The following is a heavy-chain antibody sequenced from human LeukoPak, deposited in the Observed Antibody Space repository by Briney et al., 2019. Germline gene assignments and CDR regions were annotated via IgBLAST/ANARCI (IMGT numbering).Heavy chain of an antibody. CDR1: GFTFSTYS. Sequence: GGSLRLSCAASGFTFSTYSMNWVRQAPGKGLEWVSSIGGSSRSIYHADSVKGRFTITRDNAKNSLFLQMNSLRAEDTAVYYCAREVDEGFDNWGQGTLVTVSS. CDR2: IGGSSRSI. V-gene: IGHV3-21*01. CDR3: AREVDEGFDN. J-gene: IGHJ4*02. D-gene: IGHD3-9*01.